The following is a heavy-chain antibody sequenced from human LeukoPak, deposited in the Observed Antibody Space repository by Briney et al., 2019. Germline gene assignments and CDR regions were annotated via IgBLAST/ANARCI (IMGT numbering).Heavy chain of an antibody. CDR3: AREGGYSYGYDLGY. J-gene: IGHJ4*02. D-gene: IGHD5-18*01. CDR1: GDTFSSYA. Sequence: ASVKVSCKASGDTFSSYAISWVRQAPGQGLEWMGRIIPILGIANDAQKFQGRVTITADKSTSTAYMELSSLRSEDTAVYYCAREGGYSYGYDLGYWGQGTLVTVSS. V-gene: IGHV1-69*04. CDR2: IIPILGIA.